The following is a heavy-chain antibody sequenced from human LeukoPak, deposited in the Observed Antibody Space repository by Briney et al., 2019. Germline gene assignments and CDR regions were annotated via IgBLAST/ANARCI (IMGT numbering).Heavy chain of an antibody. CDR3: ARGFRIAAAGKDY. Sequence: ASVKVSCKASGYTFTRHYMHWVRQAPGQGLEWMGWMNPNSGNTGYAQKFQGRVTMTGNTSISTAYMELSSLRSEDTAVYYCARGFRIAAAGKDYWGQGTLVTVSS. V-gene: IGHV1-8*01. J-gene: IGHJ4*02. CDR1: GYTFTRHY. D-gene: IGHD6-13*01. CDR2: MNPNSGNT.